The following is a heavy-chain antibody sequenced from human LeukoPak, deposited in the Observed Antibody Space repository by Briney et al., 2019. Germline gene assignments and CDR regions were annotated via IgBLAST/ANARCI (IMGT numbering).Heavy chain of an antibody. V-gene: IGHV4-34*01. Sequence: SETLSLTCAVYGGSFSGYYWSWIRQPPGKGLEWIGEINHSGSTNYNPSLKSRVTISVDTSKNQFSLKLSSVTAADTAVYYCARAGGSYADAFDPWGQGTLVTVSS. D-gene: IGHD1-26*01. CDR1: GGSFSGYY. J-gene: IGHJ5*02. CDR2: INHSGST. CDR3: ARAGGSYADAFDP.